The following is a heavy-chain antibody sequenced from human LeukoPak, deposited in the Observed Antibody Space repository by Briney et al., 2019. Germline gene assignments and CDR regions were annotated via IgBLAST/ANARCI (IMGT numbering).Heavy chain of an antibody. Sequence: GGSLRLSCAASGFTFSSYSMNWVRQAPGKGGEWVSYISSSSSTIYYADSVKGRFTISRDNAKNSLYLQMNSLRDEDTAVYYCAREALVGATLRVFDYRGQGTLVTVSS. V-gene: IGHV3-48*02. D-gene: IGHD1-26*01. CDR1: GFTFSSYS. J-gene: IGHJ4*02. CDR3: AREALVGATLRVFDY. CDR2: ISSSSSTI.